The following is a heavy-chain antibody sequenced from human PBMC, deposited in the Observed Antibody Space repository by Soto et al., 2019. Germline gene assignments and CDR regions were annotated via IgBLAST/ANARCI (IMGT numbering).Heavy chain of an antibody. D-gene: IGHD2-2*01. CDR2: ISYDGSNK. Sequence: QVQLVESGGGVVQPGRSLRLSCAASGFTFSSYAMHWVRQAPGKGLEWVAVISYDGSNKYYVDSVKGRFTISRDNSKNTLYLQMNSLRAEDTAVYYCARPGDKPYNIVLVPAAIGWFDPWGQGTLVTVSS. J-gene: IGHJ5*02. CDR3: ARPGDKPYNIVLVPAAIGWFDP. V-gene: IGHV3-30-3*01. CDR1: GFTFSSYA.